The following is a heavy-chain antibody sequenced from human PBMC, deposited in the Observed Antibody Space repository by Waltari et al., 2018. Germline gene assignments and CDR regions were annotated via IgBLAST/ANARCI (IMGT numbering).Heavy chain of an antibody. Sequence: QVQLQESGPGLVKPSETLSLTCTVSGGSISGYYWNWLRQPPGKGLEWIGYVYNSGTNNYNPSLKSRVTISVDTSKNQFSLKLSSVTAADTAVYYCAKSRVAILGVVIHYYYMDVWGKGTTVTIYS. CDR1: GGSISGYY. CDR3: AKSRVAILGVVIHYYYMDV. J-gene: IGHJ6*03. CDR2: VYNSGTN. V-gene: IGHV4-59*08. D-gene: IGHD3-3*01.